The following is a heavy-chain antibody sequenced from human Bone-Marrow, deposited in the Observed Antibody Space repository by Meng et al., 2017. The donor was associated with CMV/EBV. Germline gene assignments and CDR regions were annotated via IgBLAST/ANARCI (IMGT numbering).Heavy chain of an antibody. CDR2: ISWNSDMI. V-gene: IGHV3-9*01. D-gene: IGHD6-6*01. J-gene: IGHJ6*02. Sequence: GGSLRLSCAASGFTFEDYAIHWVRQAPGKGLEWVSGISWNSDMIGYADSVKGRFTISRDNANNSLYLQMNSLRGEDTALYYCAKSSSPSLYYYYGMDVCGQGTTVTVSS. CDR1: GFTFEDYA. CDR3: AKSSSPSLYYYYGMDV.